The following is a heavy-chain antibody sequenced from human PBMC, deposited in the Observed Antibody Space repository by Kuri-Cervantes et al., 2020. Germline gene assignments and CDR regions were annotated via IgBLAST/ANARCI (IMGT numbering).Heavy chain of an antibody. J-gene: IGHJ4*02. D-gene: IGHD6-19*01. V-gene: IGHV3-23*01. CDR1: GFTFSSYA. Sequence: GESLKISCAASGFTFSSYAMSWVRQAPGKGLQWVSTISGSGGSTYYADSVKGRFTISRDNSKNTLYLQMNSLRAEDTAVYYCARSSGWSPGDFDYWGQGTLVTVSS. CDR3: ARSSGWSPGDFDY. CDR2: ISGSGGST.